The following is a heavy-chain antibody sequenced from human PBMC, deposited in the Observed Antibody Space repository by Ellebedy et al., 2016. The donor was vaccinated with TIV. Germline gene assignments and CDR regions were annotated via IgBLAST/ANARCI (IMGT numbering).Heavy chain of an antibody. V-gene: IGHV3-23*01. CDR1: GFTFSDYA. D-gene: IGHD6-19*01. CDR3: AKDESRSSGWDGFDY. Sequence: GGSLRLXCVVSGFTFSDYAMSWVRQAPGKGLEWVSAVSGSGGSTYYADSVKGRFTISRDNSKNTLYLQMRSLRAEDTAVYYCAKDESRSSGWDGFDYWGQGTLVTVSS. CDR2: VSGSGGST. J-gene: IGHJ4*02.